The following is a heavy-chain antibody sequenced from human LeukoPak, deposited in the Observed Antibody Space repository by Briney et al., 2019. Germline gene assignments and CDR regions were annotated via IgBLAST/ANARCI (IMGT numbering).Heavy chain of an antibody. CDR2: TRTKANSYTT. J-gene: IGHJ3*02. CDR3: ARVGRYFDAFDI. CDR1: GFIFSPYG. V-gene: IGHV3-72*01. Sequence: GGSLRLSCAASGFIFSPYGMNWVRQAPGKGLEWVGRTRTKANSYTTEYAASVKGRFSISRDDSKNSLYLQMNSLKTEDTAVYYCARVGRYFDAFDIWGQGTMVTVSS. D-gene: IGHD1-26*01.